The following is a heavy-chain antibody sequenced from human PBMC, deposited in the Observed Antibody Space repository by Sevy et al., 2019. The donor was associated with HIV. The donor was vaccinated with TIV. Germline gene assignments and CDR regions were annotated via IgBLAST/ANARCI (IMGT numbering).Heavy chain of an antibody. CDR3: TRWSGSQSIFDY. J-gene: IGHJ4*02. CDR1: GFTFGDYC. V-gene: IGHV3-49*04. Sequence: GGCLRLYCTASGFTFGDYCMSWVRQAPGKGLACISFMKSKAYGGTTGNAASVKGRFTISRDDSKSIAYLQMNNLQTEDTAVYFCTRWSGSQSIFDYWGRGTLVTVSS. D-gene: IGHD1-26*01. CDR2: MKSKAYGGTT.